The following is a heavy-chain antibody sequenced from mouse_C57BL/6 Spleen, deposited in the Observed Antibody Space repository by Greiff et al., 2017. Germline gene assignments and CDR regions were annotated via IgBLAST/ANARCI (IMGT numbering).Heavy chain of an antibody. CDR3: AKGRTFYDYDFDY. V-gene: IGHV1-82*01. CDR1: GYAFSSSW. CDR2: IYPGDGDT. Sequence: QVQLQQSGPELVKPGASVKISCKASGYAFSSSWMNWVKQRPGKGLEWIGRIYPGDGDTNYNGKFKGKATLTADKSSSTAYLQLSSLTSEDSAVYFCAKGRTFYDYDFDYWGQGTTLTVSS. D-gene: IGHD2-4*01. J-gene: IGHJ2*01.